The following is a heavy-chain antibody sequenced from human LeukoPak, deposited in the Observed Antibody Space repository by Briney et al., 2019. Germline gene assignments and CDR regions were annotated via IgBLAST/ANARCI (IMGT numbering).Heavy chain of an antibody. J-gene: IGHJ6*03. Sequence: ASVKVSCKASGYTFTSYGISWVRQAPGQGLGWMGWISPYNGNTNYAQKLQGRVTMTTDTSTSTAYMELRSLRSDDTAVYYCARVRYCSSTSCLYYDYYYMDVWGKGTTVTVSS. V-gene: IGHV1-18*01. CDR1: GYTFTSYG. CDR2: ISPYNGNT. CDR3: ARVRYCSSTSCLYYDYYYMDV. D-gene: IGHD2-2*01.